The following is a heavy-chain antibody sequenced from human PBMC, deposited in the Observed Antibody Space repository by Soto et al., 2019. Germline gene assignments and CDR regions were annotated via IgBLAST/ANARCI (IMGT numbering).Heavy chain of an antibody. V-gene: IGHV3-15*01. CDR2: IKSKTDGGTT. CDR3: TSRYGSGRVDFDY. D-gene: IGHD3-10*01. CDR1: GFTFSNAW. Sequence: GGSLRLSCAASGFTFSNAWMSWVRQAPGKGLEWVGRIKSKTDGGTTDYAAPVKGRFTISRDDSKNTLYLQMNSLKTEDTAVYYCTSRYGSGRVDFDYWGQGTLVTV. J-gene: IGHJ4*02.